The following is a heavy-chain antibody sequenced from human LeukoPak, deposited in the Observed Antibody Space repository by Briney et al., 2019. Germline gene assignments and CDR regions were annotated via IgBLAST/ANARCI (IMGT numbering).Heavy chain of an antibody. CDR3: ARARLGATTGFDI. D-gene: IGHD1-26*01. CDR1: GGSFSGYY. CDR2: INHSGST. J-gene: IGHJ3*02. Sequence: TSETLSLTCAVYGGSFSGYYWSWIRQPPGKGLEWIGEINHSGSTNYNPSLKSRVTVSVDTSKNQFSLKLSSVTAADTAVYYCARARLGATTGFDIWGQGTMVTVSS. V-gene: IGHV4-34*01.